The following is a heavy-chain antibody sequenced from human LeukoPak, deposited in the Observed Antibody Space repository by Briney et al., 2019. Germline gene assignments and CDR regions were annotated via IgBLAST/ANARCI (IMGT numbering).Heavy chain of an antibody. J-gene: IGHJ5*02. V-gene: IGHV4-34*01. CDR3: ARGLGSWFDP. CDR2: INHSGGT. Sequence: SETLSLTCAVYGGSFSGYYWSWIRQPPGKGLEWIGEINHSGGTNYNPSLKSRVTISVDTSKNQFSLKLSSVTAADTAVYYCARGLGSWFDPWGQGTLVTVSS. CDR1: GGSFSGYY.